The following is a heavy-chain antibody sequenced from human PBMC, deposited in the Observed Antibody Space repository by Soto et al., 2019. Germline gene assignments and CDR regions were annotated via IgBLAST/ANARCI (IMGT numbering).Heavy chain of an antibody. CDR3: ARVSRWMTTTPGDY. D-gene: IGHD4-4*01. J-gene: IGHJ4*02. V-gene: IGHV1-18*01. CDR1: GYTFTSYG. Sequence: ASVKVSFKTSGYTFTSYGISWVRQAPGQGLEWMGWISAYNGNTNYAQKLQGRVTMTTDTSTSTAYMELRSLRSDDTAVYYCARVSRWMTTTPGDYWGQGTLVTVSS. CDR2: ISAYNGNT.